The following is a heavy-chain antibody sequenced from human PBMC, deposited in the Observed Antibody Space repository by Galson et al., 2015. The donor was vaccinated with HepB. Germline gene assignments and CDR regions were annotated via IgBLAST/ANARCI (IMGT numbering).Heavy chain of an antibody. CDR3: ARGAGRIFGVVIGGAGGSASWFDP. Sequence: QSGAEVKKPGESLKISCKGSGYSFTSYWIGWVRQMPGKGLEWMGIIYPGDSDTRYSPSFQGQVTISADKSISTAYLQWSSLKASDTAMYYCARGAGRIFGVVIGGAGGSASWFDPWGQGTLVTVSS. V-gene: IGHV5-51*01. CDR1: GYSFTSYW. D-gene: IGHD3-3*01. CDR2: IYPGDSDT. J-gene: IGHJ5*02.